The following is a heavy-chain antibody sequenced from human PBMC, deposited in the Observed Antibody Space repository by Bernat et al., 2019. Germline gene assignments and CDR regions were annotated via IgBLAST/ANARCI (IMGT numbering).Heavy chain of an antibody. CDR2: IYDSGST. J-gene: IGHJ6*03. D-gene: IGHD3-3*01. V-gene: IGHV4-31*03. Sequence: QVQLQESGPGLVEPSQTLSLTCTVSGGSISSGGYYWTWIRLHPEKGLEWIGYIYDSGSTYYDPSLKSRVTISVDTSKNQFSLNLSSVTAADTAVYYCARGGRFLRWGDYYMDVWGKGTTVTVSS. CDR3: ARGGRFLRWGDYYMDV. CDR1: GGSISSGGYY.